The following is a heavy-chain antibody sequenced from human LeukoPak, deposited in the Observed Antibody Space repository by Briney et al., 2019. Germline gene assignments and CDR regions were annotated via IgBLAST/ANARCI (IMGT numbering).Heavy chain of an antibody. D-gene: IGHD2-15*01. CDR1: GGSFSGYY. CDR3: ARGGIVVVVTTTRRVNWFDP. V-gene: IGHV4-34*01. CDR2: INHSGST. Sequence: SETLSLTCAVYGGSFSGYYWSWIRQPPGKGLEWIGEINHSGSTNYNPSLKSRVTISVDTSKNQFSLKLSSVTAAETAVYYCARGGIVVVVTTTRRVNWFDPWGKGTLVTVSS. J-gene: IGHJ5*02.